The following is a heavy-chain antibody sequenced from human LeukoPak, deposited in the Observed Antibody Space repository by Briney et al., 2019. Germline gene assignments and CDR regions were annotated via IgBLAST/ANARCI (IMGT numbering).Heavy chain of an antibody. V-gene: IGHV4-34*01. D-gene: IGHD3-10*01. CDR3: ARGGYYGSGNDFRFDP. CDR1: GGSFSGYY. J-gene: IGHJ5*02. CDR2: INHSGST. Sequence: SETPSLTCAVYGGSFSGYYWSWIRQPPGKGLEWIGEINHSGSTNYNPSLKSRVTISVDTSKNQFSLKLSSVTAADTAIYYCARGGYYGSGNDFRFDPWGQGTLVTVSS.